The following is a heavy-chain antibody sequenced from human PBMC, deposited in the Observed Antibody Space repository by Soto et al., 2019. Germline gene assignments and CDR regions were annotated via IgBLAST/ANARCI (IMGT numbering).Heavy chain of an antibody. CDR3: AKVRASYLSASYFYYGLDV. CDR2: MSGSGSSV. CDR1: GFTFSHYV. J-gene: IGHJ6*02. V-gene: IGHV3-23*01. D-gene: IGHD3-10*01. Sequence: EVQLLESGGGLVRTGESLRLSCAASGFTFSHYVLSWVRQAPGRGLEWVSSMSGSGSSVYLADSVRGRFTMSRDLSRNTVSLQMTRLRAEDTAIYYCAKVRASYLSASYFYYGLDVWGQGTTVTVSS.